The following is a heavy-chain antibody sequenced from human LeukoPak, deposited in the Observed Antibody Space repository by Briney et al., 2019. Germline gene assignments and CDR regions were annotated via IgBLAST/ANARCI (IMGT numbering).Heavy chain of an antibody. Sequence: PGGSLRLSCAASGFTFSSYSMNWVRQAPGKGLEWVSVIYSGGSTHYADSVKGRFTISRDNSKNTLYLQMNSLRAEDTAVYYCARDGGSGWPYYFDYWGQGTLVTVSS. J-gene: IGHJ4*02. D-gene: IGHD6-19*01. CDR2: IYSGGST. CDR3: ARDGGSGWPYYFDY. CDR1: GFTFSSYS. V-gene: IGHV3-66*01.